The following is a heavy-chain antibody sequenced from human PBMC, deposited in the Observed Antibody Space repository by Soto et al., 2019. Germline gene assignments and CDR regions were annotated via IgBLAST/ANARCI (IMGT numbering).Heavy chain of an antibody. J-gene: IGHJ5*02. CDR2: MYFGGSF. Sequence: SETLSLTCTVSGDSISSYSWSWIRQPPGKGLEWIGFMYFGGSFNYNPSLSSRVTLSVETSKNQFSMKVTSVTASDTAVYYCARSYYDSTGFAVDPWGQGTLVTVSS. CDR1: GDSISSYS. V-gene: IGHV4-59*08. D-gene: IGHD3-22*01. CDR3: ARSYYDSTGFAVDP.